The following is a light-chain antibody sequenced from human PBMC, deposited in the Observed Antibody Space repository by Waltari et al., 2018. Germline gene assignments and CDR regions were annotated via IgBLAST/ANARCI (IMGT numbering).Light chain of an antibody. CDR2: LNSDGSH. V-gene: IGLV4-69*01. Sequence: QLVLTHSPSASASLGASVKLTCTLSSGPRSYAIAWHQQQPEKGPRYLMKLNSDGSHSKGDGIPDRFSGSSSGAERYLTISSLQSEDEADYYCQTWGTGIRVFGGGTKLTVL. J-gene: IGLJ2*01. CDR3: QTWGTGIRV. CDR1: SGPRSYA.